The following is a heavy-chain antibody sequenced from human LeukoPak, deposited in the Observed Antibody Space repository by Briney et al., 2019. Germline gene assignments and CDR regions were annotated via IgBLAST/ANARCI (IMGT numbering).Heavy chain of an antibody. V-gene: IGHV3-53*04. D-gene: IGHD5-18*01. Sequence: GGSLRLSCAASGFTVSINYMSWVRQAPGKGLVWVSVIYTGGSTYYADSVKGRLTISRHNSKNTLYLQMNSLRAEDTAVYYCARGRSYGYECDYWGQGTLVTVSS. J-gene: IGHJ4*02. CDR2: IYTGGST. CDR3: ARGRSYGYECDY. CDR1: GFTVSINY.